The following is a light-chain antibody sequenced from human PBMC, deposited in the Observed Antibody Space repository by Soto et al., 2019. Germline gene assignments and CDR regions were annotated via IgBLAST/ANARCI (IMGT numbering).Light chain of an antibody. Sequence: QSLPTHPSPVSWSPGQPITISRTGPSSVVGSYNLVPWYQQHPGKAPKLMIYEGSKRPSGVSNRFSGSKSGNTASLTISGLQAEDEADYYCCSYAGSSTLVFGGGTKVTVL. V-gene: IGLV2-23*01. CDR3: CSYAGSSTLV. CDR1: SSVVGSYNL. J-gene: IGLJ2*01. CDR2: EGS.